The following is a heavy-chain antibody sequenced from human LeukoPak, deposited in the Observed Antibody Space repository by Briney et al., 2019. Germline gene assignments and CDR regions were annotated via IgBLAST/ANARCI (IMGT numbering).Heavy chain of an antibody. J-gene: IGHJ5*02. CDR2: IYTTGST. CDR3: ARAIAVAGYNWFDP. CDR1: GGSISNSY. Sequence: PSESLSLTCTVSGGSISNSYWSWIRQPAGKGLEWIGRIYTTGSTNYNPSLKSRGTLSIDTSKNKFSLKLVSVTAEDTAVYYCARAIAVAGYNWFDPWGQGTLVTVSS. V-gene: IGHV4-4*07. D-gene: IGHD6-19*01.